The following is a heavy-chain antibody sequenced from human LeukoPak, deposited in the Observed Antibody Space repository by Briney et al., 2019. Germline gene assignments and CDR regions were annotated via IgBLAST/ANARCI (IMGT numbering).Heavy chain of an antibody. D-gene: IGHD5-18*01. CDR3: ARQVPAMAFDY. Sequence: GESLKISCKGSGYSFTSYWIGWVRQMARRGLEWMGIIYTGDSDTKYSPSFQGQVTISADKSISTAYLQWSSLKASDTAMYYCARQVPAMAFDYWGQGTLVTVSS. V-gene: IGHV5-51*01. CDR1: GYSFTSYW. J-gene: IGHJ4*02. CDR2: IYTGDSDT.